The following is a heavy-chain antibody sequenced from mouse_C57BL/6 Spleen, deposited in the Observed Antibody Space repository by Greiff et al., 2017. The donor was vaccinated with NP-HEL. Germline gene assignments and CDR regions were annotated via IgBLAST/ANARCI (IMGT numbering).Heavy chain of an antibody. J-gene: IGHJ3*01. Sequence: QVQLQQSGPELVKPGASVKISCKASGYAFSSSWMNWVKQRPGKGLEWIGRIYPGDGDTNYNGKFKGKATLTADKSSSTAYMQLSSLTSEDSAVYFCAREDSNYVAWFAYWGQGTLVTVSA. CDR2: IYPGDGDT. CDR3: AREDSNYVAWFAY. V-gene: IGHV1-82*01. D-gene: IGHD2-5*01. CDR1: GYAFSSSW.